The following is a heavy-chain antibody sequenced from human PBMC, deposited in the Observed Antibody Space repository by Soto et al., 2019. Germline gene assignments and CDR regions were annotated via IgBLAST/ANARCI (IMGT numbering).Heavy chain of an antibody. CDR3: AGGSY. CDR1: GFPFSIHW. Sequence: EMHLVESGGGLVQPGGSLRLSCAASGFPFSIHWMNWVRQAPGKGLEWVANLNQNGREKYYVDSVKGRFTISRDNAKNSLSLQMNSLRAEGTAVYYCAGGSYWGQGTLVTVSS. V-gene: IGHV3-7*01. CDR2: LNQNGREK. J-gene: IGHJ4*02.